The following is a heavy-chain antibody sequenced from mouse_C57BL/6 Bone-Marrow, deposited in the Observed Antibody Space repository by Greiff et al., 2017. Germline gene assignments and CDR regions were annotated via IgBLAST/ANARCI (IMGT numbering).Heavy chain of an antibody. CDR1: GFTFSDYY. V-gene: IGHV5-16*01. CDR2: INSDGSST. J-gene: IGHJ2*01. CDR3: ARGDYYGRVFDY. D-gene: IGHD1-1*01. Sequence: EVKLMESEGGLVQPGSSMKLSCTASGFTFSDYYMAWVRQVPEKGLEWVANINSDGSSTYYLASLESRFIISRDNAKNILYLQMSSLKSEDTATYYCARGDYYGRVFDYWGQGTTLTVSS.